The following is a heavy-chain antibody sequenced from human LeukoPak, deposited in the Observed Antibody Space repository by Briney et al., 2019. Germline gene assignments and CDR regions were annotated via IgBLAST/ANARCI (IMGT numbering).Heavy chain of an antibody. D-gene: IGHD3-22*01. V-gene: IGHV4-34*01. CDR1: GGSLSGYY. J-gene: IGHJ3*02. CDR3: ASRYCYDSSGSAPFDI. Sequence: PSETLSLTCAVYGGSLSGYYWSWIRQPPGKGLEWIGEINHSGSTNYNPSLKSRVTISVDTSKNQFSLKLSSVTAADTAVYYCASRYCYDSSGSAPFDIWGQGTMVTVSS. CDR2: INHSGST.